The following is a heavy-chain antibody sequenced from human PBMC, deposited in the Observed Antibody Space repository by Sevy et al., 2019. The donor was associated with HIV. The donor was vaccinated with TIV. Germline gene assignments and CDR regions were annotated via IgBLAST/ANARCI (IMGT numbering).Heavy chain of an antibody. CDR3: ARDTPATMIRGIDP. CDR1: GGSISSYY. J-gene: IGHJ5*02. Sequence: SETLSLTCTVSGGSISSYYWSWIRQPAGKGLEWIGRIYTSGSTNYNPSRKSGVTMSVDTSKNQFSLKLSSVTAADTAVYYCARDTPATMIRGIDPWGQGTLVTVSS. D-gene: IGHD3-10*01. CDR2: IYTSGST. V-gene: IGHV4-4*07.